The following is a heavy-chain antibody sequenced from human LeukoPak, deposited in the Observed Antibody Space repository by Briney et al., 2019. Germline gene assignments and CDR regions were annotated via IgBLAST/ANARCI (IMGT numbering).Heavy chain of an antibody. CDR3: ATSQVGNWGVGYYGMDV. J-gene: IGHJ6*02. D-gene: IGHD7-27*01. CDR1: GFTFSSYS. CDR2: ISSSSSYI. V-gene: IGHV3-21*01. Sequence: GGSLRLSCAASGFTFSSYSMNWVRQAPGKGLEWDSSISSSSSYIYYADSVKGRFTISRDNAKNSLYLQMNSLRAEDTAVYYCATSQVGNWGVGYYGMDVWGQGTTVTVSS.